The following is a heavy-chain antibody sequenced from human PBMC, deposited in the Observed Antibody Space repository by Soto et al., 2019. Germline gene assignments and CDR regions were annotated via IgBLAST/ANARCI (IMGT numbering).Heavy chain of an antibody. CDR3: ARDVLPYYYDSSGLDY. D-gene: IGHD3-22*01. CDR2: ISSSGSTI. CDR1: GFTFSDYY. V-gene: IGHV3-11*04. Sequence: PGGSLRLSCAASGFTFSDYYMSWIRQAPGKGLEWVSYISSSGSTIYYADSVKGRFTISRDNAKNSLYLQMNSLRAEDTAVYYCARDVLPYYYDSSGLDYWGQGTLVTVSS. J-gene: IGHJ4*02.